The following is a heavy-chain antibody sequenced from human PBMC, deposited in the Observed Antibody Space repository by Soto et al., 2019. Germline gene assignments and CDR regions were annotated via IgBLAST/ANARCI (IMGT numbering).Heavy chain of an antibody. CDR2: INAGNGNT. V-gene: IGHV1-3*01. CDR1: GYTFTSYA. D-gene: IGHD2-21*01. Sequence: QVQLVQSGAEVKKPGASVKVSCKASGYTFTSYAMHWVRQAPGQRLEWMGWINAGNGNTKYSQKFQGRVTISRDTTASTADMELSSLRSEDTAVYYCARGGEPIDYWGQGTLVTVSS. J-gene: IGHJ4*02. CDR3: ARGGEPIDY.